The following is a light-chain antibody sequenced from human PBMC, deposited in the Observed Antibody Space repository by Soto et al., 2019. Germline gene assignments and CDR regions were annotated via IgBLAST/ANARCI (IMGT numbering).Light chain of an antibody. Sequence: QSALTQPASVSGSPGQSITISCTGTSSDVGSYNLVSWYQQHPGKAPKLMIYEGSKRPSGVSNRFSGSKSGNTASPTISGLQAEDEADYYCCSYAGSKVVFGGGTKVTVL. V-gene: IGLV2-23*01. J-gene: IGLJ2*01. CDR2: EGS. CDR3: CSYAGSKVV. CDR1: SSDVGSYNL.